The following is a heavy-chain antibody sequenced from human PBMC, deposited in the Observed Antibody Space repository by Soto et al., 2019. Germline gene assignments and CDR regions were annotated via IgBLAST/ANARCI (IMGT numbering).Heavy chain of an antibody. CDR1: GYTFTSYG. Sequence: QVQLVQSGAEVKKPGASVKVSCKASGYTFTSYGISWVRQAPGQGLEWMGWISAYNGNTNYAQMLQGRVTMTTDTSTSTAYMELRSLRSDDTAVYYCARDAGITMVRGYYYYGMDVWGQGTTVTVSS. V-gene: IGHV1-18*01. J-gene: IGHJ6*02. CDR3: ARDAGITMVRGYYYYGMDV. CDR2: ISAYNGNT. D-gene: IGHD3-10*01.